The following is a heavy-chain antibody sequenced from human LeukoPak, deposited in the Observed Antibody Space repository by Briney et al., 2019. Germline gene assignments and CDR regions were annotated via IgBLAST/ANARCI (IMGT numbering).Heavy chain of an antibody. CDR3: ARGPYYSDRSVENY. CDR1: GFTFSNYW. J-gene: IGHJ4*02. D-gene: IGHD3-22*01. V-gene: IGHV3-7*01. CDR2: IKQDGSEK. Sequence: PGGSLRLSCAASGFTFSNYWLTWVRQAPGKGLEWVANIKQDGSEKHYVDSVKGRFTISRDNAKNSLYLQMNSLRAEDTAVYYCARGPYYSDRSVENYWGQGTLVTVSS.